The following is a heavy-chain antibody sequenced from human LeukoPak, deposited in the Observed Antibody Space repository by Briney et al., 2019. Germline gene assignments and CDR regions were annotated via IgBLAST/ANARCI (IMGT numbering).Heavy chain of an antibody. V-gene: IGHV1-69*13. D-gene: IGHD1-26*01. CDR2: IIPIFDTP. Sequence: ASVKVSCKTSGGTFSSYAISWVRQAPGQGLEWMGGIIPIFDTPNYAQKFQGRVTVTADESTSTAYMELSSLTSEDTAVYYCAVGGYSGSYRGPFDYWGQGTLVTVPS. CDR3: AVGGYSGSYRGPFDY. J-gene: IGHJ4*02. CDR1: GGTFSSYA.